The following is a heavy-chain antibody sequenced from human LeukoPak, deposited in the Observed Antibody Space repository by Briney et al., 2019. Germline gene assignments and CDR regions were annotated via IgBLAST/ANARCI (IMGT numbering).Heavy chain of an antibody. CDR3: ARRTTYFGWRPSESPSCFDY. V-gene: IGHV3-30*04. Sequence: PGGSLRLSCAASGFTFSSYAMHWVRQAPGKGLEWVAVISYDGSNKYYADSVKGRFTISRDNSKNTLYLQMNSLRAEDTAVYYCARRTTYFGWRPSESPSCFDYWGQGTRVTVSS. D-gene: IGHD3-9*01. CDR1: GFTFSSYA. CDR2: ISYDGSNK. J-gene: IGHJ4*02.